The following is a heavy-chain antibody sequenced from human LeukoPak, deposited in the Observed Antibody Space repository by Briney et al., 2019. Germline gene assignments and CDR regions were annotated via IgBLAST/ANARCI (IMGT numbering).Heavy chain of an antibody. Sequence: GGSLRLSCAASGFTFSSYAMHWVRQAPGKGLEWVAVISYDGSNKYYADSVKGRFTISRDNSRNTLYLQMNSLRAEDTAVYYCAKEDRSAAPDYWGQGTLVTVSS. V-gene: IGHV3-30-3*01. J-gene: IGHJ4*02. CDR2: ISYDGSNK. D-gene: IGHD2-15*01. CDR3: AKEDRSAAPDY. CDR1: GFTFSSYA.